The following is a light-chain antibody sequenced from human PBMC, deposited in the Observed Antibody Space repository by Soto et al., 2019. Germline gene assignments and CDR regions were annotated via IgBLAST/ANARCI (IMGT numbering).Light chain of an antibody. CDR3: QQYGSSPPYT. CDR2: GSS. V-gene: IGKV3-20*01. CDR1: QSVSNNY. Sequence: VLTQSPGTLSLYPGERASLSCRASQSVSNNYLAWYQQKPGQSPKLRIFGSSDRATGIPDRFSGSGAGTDFTLTISRLEPEDFAVYYCQQYGSSPPYTFGQGTKLEIK. J-gene: IGKJ2*01.